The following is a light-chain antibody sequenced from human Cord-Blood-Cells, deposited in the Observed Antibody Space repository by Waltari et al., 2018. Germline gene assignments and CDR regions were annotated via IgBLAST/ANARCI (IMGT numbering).Light chain of an antibody. Sequence: QSALTQPASVSGSPGQSLTISCTGTSSDVGSYNLVSWYQQHPGKAPKLMIYEGSKRPSGVSNRFSGSKSGNTASLTISGLQAEDEADYYCCSYAGSSTPQVVFGGGTKLTVL. CDR2: EGS. J-gene: IGLJ2*01. CDR3: CSYAGSSTPQVV. CDR1: SSDVGSYNL. V-gene: IGLV2-23*01.